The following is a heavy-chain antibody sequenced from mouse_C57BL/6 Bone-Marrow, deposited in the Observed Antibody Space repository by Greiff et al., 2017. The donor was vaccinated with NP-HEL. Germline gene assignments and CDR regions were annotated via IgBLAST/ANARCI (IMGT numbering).Heavy chain of an antibody. Sequence: VQLQQSGAELVRPGASVKLSCTASGFNIKDDYMHWVKQRPEQGLEWIGWIDPENGDTEYASKFQGKATITADTSSNTAYLQLSSLTSEDTAVFYCTTLDDGYYYWGQGTTLTVSS. V-gene: IGHV14-4*01. J-gene: IGHJ2*01. CDR3: TTLDDGYYY. D-gene: IGHD2-3*01. CDR2: IDPENGDT. CDR1: GFNIKDDY.